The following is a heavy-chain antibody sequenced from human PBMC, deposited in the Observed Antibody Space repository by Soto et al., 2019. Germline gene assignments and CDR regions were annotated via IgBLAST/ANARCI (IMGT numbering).Heavy chain of an antibody. V-gene: IGHV6-1*01. D-gene: IGHD3-16*01. J-gene: IGHJ2*01. Sequence: SQPLSLTCALSGDSVSNNSGTWNWIRQSPSRGLEWLGRTYYRSKWYNDYALSVKSRITINSDTSKNQFSLQLISVTPEDTAVYYCTRGRLLYWYFDLWGRGTLVTVSS. CDR2: TYYRSKWYN. CDR3: TRGRLLYWYFDL. CDR1: GDSVSNNSGT.